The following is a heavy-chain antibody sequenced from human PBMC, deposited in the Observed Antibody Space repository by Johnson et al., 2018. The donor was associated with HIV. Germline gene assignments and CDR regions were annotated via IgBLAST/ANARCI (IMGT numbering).Heavy chain of an antibody. CDR3: AREANAFDI. Sequence: VQLVESGGGLVQPGGSLRLSCVASGYTFSHYWMSWVRQGPGKGLEWVANINQDGSETYYVDSVKGRFTISRDNAKKSLFLQMSSLRAEDTAIYYCAREANAFDIWGQGTMVTVSS. CDR1: GYTFSHYW. J-gene: IGHJ3*02. CDR2: INQDGSET. V-gene: IGHV3-7*05.